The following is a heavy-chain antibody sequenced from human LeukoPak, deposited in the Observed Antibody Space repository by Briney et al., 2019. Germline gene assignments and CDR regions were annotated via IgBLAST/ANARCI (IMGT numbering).Heavy chain of an antibody. CDR2: IYYSGST. CDR3: ARGRTDIVVVVAATDLAFDI. D-gene: IGHD2-15*01. V-gene: IGHV4-59*01. J-gene: IGHJ3*02. CDR1: GGSISSYY. Sequence: SETLSLTCTVSGGSISSYYWSWIRQPPGKGLEWIGYIYYSGSTNYNPSLKNRVTISVDTSKNQFSLKLSSVTAADTAVYYCARGRTDIVVVVAATDLAFDIWGQGTMVTVSS.